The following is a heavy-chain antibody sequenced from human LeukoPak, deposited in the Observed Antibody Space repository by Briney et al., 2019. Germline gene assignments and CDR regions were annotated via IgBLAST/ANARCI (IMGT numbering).Heavy chain of an antibody. D-gene: IGHD4-17*01. CDR1: GFTFSSYA. Sequence: GGSLRLSCAASGFTFSSYAMHWVRQAPGKGLEWVAVISYDGSNKYYADSVKGRFTISRDNSKNTLYLQMNSLRAEDTAVYYCARSSTVTLYFDYWGQGPRSPSPQ. CDR2: ISYDGSNK. V-gene: IGHV3-30*04. CDR3: ARSSTVTLYFDY. J-gene: IGHJ4*02.